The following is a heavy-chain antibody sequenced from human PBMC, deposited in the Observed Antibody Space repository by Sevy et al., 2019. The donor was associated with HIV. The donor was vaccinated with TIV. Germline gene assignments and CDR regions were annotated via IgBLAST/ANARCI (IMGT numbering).Heavy chain of an antibody. Sequence: GGSLRLSCLASGFTLSRSSMNWVRQAPGKGLEWVSSISSSSNYIYYANSIKGRFTISRDNAKNSLYLQMNSLRVEDTAVYYCAGDRREMVKGADDSFHIWGQGTMVTVSS. CDR1: GFTLSRSS. J-gene: IGHJ3*02. CDR2: ISSSSNYI. D-gene: IGHD3-10*01. CDR3: AGDRREMVKGADDSFHI. V-gene: IGHV3-21*01.